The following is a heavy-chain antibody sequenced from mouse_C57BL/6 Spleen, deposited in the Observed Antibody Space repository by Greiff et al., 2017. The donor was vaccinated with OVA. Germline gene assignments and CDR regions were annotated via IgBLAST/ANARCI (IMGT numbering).Heavy chain of an antibody. CDR1: GYSITSGYY. CDR3: ARGLTDAMDY. V-gene: IGHV3-6*01. Sequence: DVKLQESGPGLVKPSQSLSLTCSVTGYSITSGYYWNWIRQFPGNKLEWMGYISYDGSNNYNPSLKNRISITRDTSKNQFFLKLNSVTTEDTATYYCARGLTDAMDYWGQGTSVTVSS. CDR2: ISYDGSN. J-gene: IGHJ4*01. D-gene: IGHD1-1*01.